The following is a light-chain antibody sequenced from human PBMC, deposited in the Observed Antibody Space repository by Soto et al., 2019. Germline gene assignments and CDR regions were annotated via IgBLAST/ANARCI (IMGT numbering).Light chain of an antibody. CDR2: EVS. V-gene: IGLV2-14*01. J-gene: IGLJ1*01. CDR1: SSDIGGYNY. Sequence: QSVLTQPASVSGSPGPSITISCTGTSSDIGGYNYVSWYQQHPGKVPKLMIFEVSNRPSGVSYRFSGSKSGNTASLTISGLQAEDEADYYCSSYTGSSTLYVFGTGTKVTVL. CDR3: SSYTGSSTLYV.